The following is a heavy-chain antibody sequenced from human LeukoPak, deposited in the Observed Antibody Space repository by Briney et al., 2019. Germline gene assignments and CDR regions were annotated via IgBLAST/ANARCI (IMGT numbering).Heavy chain of an antibody. V-gene: IGHV5-51*01. Sequence: GESLKISCKGSRYSFTSYWVAWVRQMPGKGLEWMGIIYPRDSDTRYSPSFQGQVTISADKSINTAYLQWSGLKASDTAVYYCARHVTTASAARGFDIWGQGTMVTVSS. D-gene: IGHD1-14*01. CDR2: IYPRDSDT. CDR3: ARHVTTASAARGFDI. J-gene: IGHJ3*02. CDR1: RYSFTSYW.